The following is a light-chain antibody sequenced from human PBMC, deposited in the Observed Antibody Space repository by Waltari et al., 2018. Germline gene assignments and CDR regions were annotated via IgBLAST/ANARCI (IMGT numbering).Light chain of an antibody. CDR3: QQLNSYPLT. CDR2: ASS. J-gene: IGKJ4*01. Sequence: IQLAQSPSSLSASVGDRVTITCRASQGISSDLAWYQQKPGKASKLLIYASSTLQGGVPSRFSGSGSGTDFTLTISSLQPEDFATYYCQQLNSYPLTFGGGTKVEIK. CDR1: QGISSD. V-gene: IGKV1-9*01.